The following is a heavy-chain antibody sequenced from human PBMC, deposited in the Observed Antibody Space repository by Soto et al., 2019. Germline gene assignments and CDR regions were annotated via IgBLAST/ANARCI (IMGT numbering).Heavy chain of an antibody. J-gene: IGHJ5*02. Sequence: EVQLLESGGGLVQRGGSLRLACAASGFTFSSYAMSWVRQAPGKGLEWVSGISGSGGSTHYADSVKGRFTISRDNSKNRRYLQMNGLRAEDTAVYYCAKGDSRGYYYGGDNGFDPWGQGTLVTVSS. CDR2: ISGSGGST. D-gene: IGHD3-22*01. CDR1: GFTFSSYA. V-gene: IGHV3-23*01. CDR3: AKGDSRGYYYGGDNGFDP.